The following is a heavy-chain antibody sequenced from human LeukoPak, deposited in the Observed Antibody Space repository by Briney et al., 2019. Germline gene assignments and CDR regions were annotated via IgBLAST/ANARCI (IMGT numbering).Heavy chain of an antibody. CDR2: IKSKTDGGTT. D-gene: IGHD2-2*01. CDR3: TATYCSSTSCSNFDY. J-gene: IGHJ4*02. CDR1: GFTFINAW. Sequence: GGSLRLSCAASGFTFINAWMSWVRQAPGKGLEWVGRIKSKTDGGTTDYAAPVKGRFTISRDDSKNTLYLQMNSLKTEDTAVYYCTATYCSSTSCSNFDYWGQGTLVTVSS. V-gene: IGHV3-15*01.